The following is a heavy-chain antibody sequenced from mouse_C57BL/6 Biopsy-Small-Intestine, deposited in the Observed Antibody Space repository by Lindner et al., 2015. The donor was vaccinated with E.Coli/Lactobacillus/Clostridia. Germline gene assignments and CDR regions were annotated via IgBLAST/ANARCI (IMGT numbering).Heavy chain of an antibody. V-gene: IGHV1-81*01. CDR1: GYIFTSYG. CDR3: ASWNDYYYGDY. Sequence: VQLQESGAELARPGASVKLSCKASGYIFTSYGISWVKQRTGQGLEWIGEIYPRSGNTYFNEKFKDKATLTADKSSSTAYMELRSLTSADSAVYFCASWNDYYYGDYWGQGTTLTVSS. CDR2: IYPRSGNT. D-gene: IGHD2-4*01. J-gene: IGHJ2*01.